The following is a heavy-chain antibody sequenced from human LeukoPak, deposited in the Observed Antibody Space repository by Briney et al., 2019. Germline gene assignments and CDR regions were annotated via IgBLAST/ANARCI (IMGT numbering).Heavy chain of an antibody. V-gene: IGHV1-69*13. D-gene: IGHD6-13*01. CDR2: IIPIFGTA. CDR3: ARYIAAAGIRGDYYYYGMDV. CDR1: GGTFSSYA. Sequence: ASVKVSCKASGGTFSSYAISWVRQAPGQGLEWMGGIIPIFGTADYAQKFQGRVTITADESTSTAYMELNSLRSEDTAVYYCARYIAAAGIRGDYYYYGMDVWGQGTTVTVSS. J-gene: IGHJ6*02.